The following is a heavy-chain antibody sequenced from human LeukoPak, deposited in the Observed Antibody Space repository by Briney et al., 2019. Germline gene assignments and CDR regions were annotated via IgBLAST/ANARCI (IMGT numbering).Heavy chain of an antibody. Sequence: GGSLRLSCAASGFTFSSYSMNWVRQAPGKGLEWVSSISSSSSYIYYADSVKGRFTISRDNAKNSLYLQMNSLRAEDTAVYYCARDHAGAYCGGGCYPDAFDIWGQGTLVTVSS. CDR2: ISSSSSYI. V-gene: IGHV3-21*01. D-gene: IGHD2-21*02. J-gene: IGHJ4*02. CDR3: ARDHAGAYCGGGCYPDAFDI. CDR1: GFTFSSYS.